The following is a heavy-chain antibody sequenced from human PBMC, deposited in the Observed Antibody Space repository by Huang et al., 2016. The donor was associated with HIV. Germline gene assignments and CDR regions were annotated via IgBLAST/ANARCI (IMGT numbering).Heavy chain of an antibody. V-gene: IGHV3-21*02. CDR2: IGSDSSYI. D-gene: IGHD6-19*01. CDR3: AYQQWLVGGLNH. CDR1: GFAVSSYG. Sequence: EVELVESGGGLVKPGGSLRLSWAASGFAVSSYGMNWVRQAQGKGLEWVAFIGSDSSYIYYADSVKGRVTISRDNAKSSIYLQLDSLRAEDTAVYYCAYQQWLVGGLNHWGQGTLVVVSS. J-gene: IGHJ5*02.